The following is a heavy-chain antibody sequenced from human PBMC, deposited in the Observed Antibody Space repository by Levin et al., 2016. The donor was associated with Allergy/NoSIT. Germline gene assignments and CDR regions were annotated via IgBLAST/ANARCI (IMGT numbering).Heavy chain of an antibody. Sequence: WVRQAPGQGLEWMGWISAYNGNTNYAQKLQGRVTMTTDTSTSTAYMELRSLRSDDTAVYYCARRGCSGGSCYYFDYWGQGTLVTVSS. J-gene: IGHJ4*02. CDR2: ISAYNGNT. V-gene: IGHV1-18*01. D-gene: IGHD2-15*01. CDR3: ARRGCSGGSCYYFDY.